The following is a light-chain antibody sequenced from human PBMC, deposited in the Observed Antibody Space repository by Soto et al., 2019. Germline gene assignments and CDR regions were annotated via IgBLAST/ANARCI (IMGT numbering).Light chain of an antibody. V-gene: IGLV2-11*01. CDR3: CSYAGTYTYWV. Sequence: QSVLTQPRSVSGSPGQSVTISCSGTSSDVGGYNYVSWYQQHPGKAPKLMIYDVSKRPSGVPDRFSGSKSGNTASLTISGLQAADEADYYCCSYAGTYTYWVFGGGTKVTVL. J-gene: IGLJ3*02. CDR2: DVS. CDR1: SSDVGGYNY.